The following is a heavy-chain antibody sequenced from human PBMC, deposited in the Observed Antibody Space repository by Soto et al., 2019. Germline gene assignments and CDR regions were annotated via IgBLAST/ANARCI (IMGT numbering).Heavy chain of an antibody. CDR3: ARDRSIAVVGTSSWFDP. J-gene: IGHJ5*02. CDR1: GGTFSSYA. CDR2: IIPIFGTA. Sequence: QVQLVQSGAEVKKPGSSVKVSCKASGGTFSSYAISWVRQAPGQGLEWMGGIIPIFGTANYAQKFQGRVTITADESTSTAYMELSSLRSEDTAVYYCARDRSIAVVGTSSWFDPWGQGTLVTVSS. D-gene: IGHD6-19*01. V-gene: IGHV1-69*01.